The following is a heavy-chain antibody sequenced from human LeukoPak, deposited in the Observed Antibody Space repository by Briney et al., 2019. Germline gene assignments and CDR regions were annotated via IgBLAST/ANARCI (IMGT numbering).Heavy chain of an antibody. V-gene: IGHV4-38-2*01. Sequence: SETLSLTCAVSGYSISSGYYWGWIRQPPGKGLEWIGSIYHSGSTYYNPSLKSRVTISVDTSKNQFSLKLSSVTAADTAVYYCARLRHYYGSGSLHWFDPWGQGTLVTVSS. CDR2: IYHSGST. CDR3: ARLRHYYGSGSLHWFDP. CDR1: GYSISSGYY. D-gene: IGHD3-10*01. J-gene: IGHJ5*02.